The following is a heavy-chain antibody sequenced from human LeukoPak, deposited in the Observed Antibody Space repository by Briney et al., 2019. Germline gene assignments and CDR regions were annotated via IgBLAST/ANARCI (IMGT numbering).Heavy chain of an antibody. CDR3: ARLLDRSPALDY. Sequence: ASVKVSCKASGYTFTSYDINWVRQATGQGLEWMGWMNPNSGNTGYAQKFQGRVTITRNTSISTAYMELSSLRSEDTAVYYCARLLDRSPALDYWGQGTLVTVSS. D-gene: IGHD2-2*01. CDR2: MNPNSGNT. J-gene: IGHJ4*02. CDR1: GYTFTSYD. V-gene: IGHV1-8*03.